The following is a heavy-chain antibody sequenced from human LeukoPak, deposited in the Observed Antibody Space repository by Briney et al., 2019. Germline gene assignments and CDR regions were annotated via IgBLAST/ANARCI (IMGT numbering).Heavy chain of an antibody. J-gene: IGHJ4*02. D-gene: IGHD4-17*01. V-gene: IGHV3-21*01. CDR2: TSSSSSYI. CDR3: ARAEDDYGDDGRSDY. CDR1: GFTFSSYS. Sequence: GGSLRLSCAASGFTFSSYSMNWVRQAPGKGLEWVSSTSSSSSYIYYADSVKGRFTISRDNAKNSLYLQMNSLRAEDTAVYYCARAEDDYGDDGRSDYWGQGTLVTVSS.